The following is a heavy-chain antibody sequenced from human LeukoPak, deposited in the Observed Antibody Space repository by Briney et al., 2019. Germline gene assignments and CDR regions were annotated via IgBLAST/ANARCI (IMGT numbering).Heavy chain of an antibody. CDR3: ARAAPELMSQDH. J-gene: IGHJ4*02. V-gene: IGHV4-4*02. CDR1: GDSISSTNW. Sequence: PSGTLSLTCAVSGDSISSTNWWTWVRQSPGKGLEWIGEIHHSGTTNYNSSLKSRVTISVDKSKNQFSLNLSSVTAADTAVYYCARAAPELMSQDHWGQGTLVTVSS. CDR2: IHHSGTT. D-gene: IGHD3-10*01.